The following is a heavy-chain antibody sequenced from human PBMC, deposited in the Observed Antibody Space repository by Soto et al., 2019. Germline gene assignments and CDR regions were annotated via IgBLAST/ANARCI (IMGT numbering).Heavy chain of an antibody. CDR2: ISSTSSSI. CDR1: GFTFSSYT. V-gene: IGHV3-48*01. CDR3: AASSQFFENYYGSGSYYLT. D-gene: IGHD3-10*01. Sequence: EVQLVESGGGLVQPGGSLRLSCAASGFTFSSYTMNWVRQAPGKGLEWVSYISSTSSSIYYGDSVKGRFTISRDNAKTSLYLQMNSLRAEDTAVYYWAASSQFFENYYGSGSYYLTWGQGTLVTVSS. J-gene: IGHJ4*02.